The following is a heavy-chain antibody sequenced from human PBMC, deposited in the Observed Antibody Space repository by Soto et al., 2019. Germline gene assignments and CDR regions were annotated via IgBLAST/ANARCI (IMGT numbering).Heavy chain of an antibody. J-gene: IGHJ3*02. CDR2: ISTSSSTI. CDR1: GFTFSDYY. CDR3: AREVWIPEGAFDI. Sequence: QVQLVESGGGLVKPGGSLRLSCAASGFTFSDYYMAWIRQAPGKGLEWVSYISTSSSTIYYADSVKGRFTISRDNAKTSLYLQMNSLRAEDTAVYYCAREVWIPEGAFDIWGQGTMVTVSS. V-gene: IGHV3-11*01. D-gene: IGHD1-1*01.